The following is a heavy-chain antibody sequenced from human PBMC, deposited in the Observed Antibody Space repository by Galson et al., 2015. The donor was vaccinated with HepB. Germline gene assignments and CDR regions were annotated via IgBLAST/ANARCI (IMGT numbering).Heavy chain of an antibody. CDR1: GYTFTSCY. Sequence: SVKVSCKASGYTFTSCYMHWVRQAPGQGLEWMGIINPSGGSTSYAQKFQGRVTMTRDTSTSTVYMELSSLRSEDTAVYYCARDPPIYYDSSGYYHDAFDIWGQGTMVTVSS. CDR3: ARDPPIYYDSSGYYHDAFDI. J-gene: IGHJ3*02. D-gene: IGHD3-22*01. CDR2: INPSGGST. V-gene: IGHV1-46*01.